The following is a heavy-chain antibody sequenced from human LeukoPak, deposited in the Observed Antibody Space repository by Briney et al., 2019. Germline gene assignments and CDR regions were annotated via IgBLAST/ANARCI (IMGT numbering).Heavy chain of an antibody. D-gene: IGHD6-19*01. Sequence: GASVKVSCKASGYTFTSYGFTWVRQAPGQGLEWMGWISAYNGNTNYAQKLQGRVTMTTDTSTSTAYMELRSLRSDDTAVYYCARSDSGGRYGGYYYYYMDVWGKGTTVTVSS. J-gene: IGHJ6*03. CDR3: ARSDSGGRYGGYYYYYMDV. CDR1: GYTFTSYG. CDR2: ISAYNGNT. V-gene: IGHV1-18*01.